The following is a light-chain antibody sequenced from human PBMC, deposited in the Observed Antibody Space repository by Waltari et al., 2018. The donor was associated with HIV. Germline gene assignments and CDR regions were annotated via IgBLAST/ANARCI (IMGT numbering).Light chain of an antibody. J-gene: IGLJ3*02. CDR1: LCHSHYD. CDR2: LNSDGSH. V-gene: IGLV4-69*01. Sequence: LPQSLTASSSPGASPQHTCTPTLCHSHYDITWHLQQPEKGPRYLMKLNSDGSHSKGDGIPDRFSGSSSGAERYLTISSLQSEDEADYYCQTWDTGIRVFGGGTKLTVL. CDR3: QTWDTGIRV.